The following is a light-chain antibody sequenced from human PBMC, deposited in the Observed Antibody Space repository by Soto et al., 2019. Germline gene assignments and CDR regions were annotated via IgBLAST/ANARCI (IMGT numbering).Light chain of an antibody. CDR3: QQHRNWPT. CDR1: QSVSSY. V-gene: IGKV3-11*01. CDR2: DAS. Sequence: EIVLTQSPATLSLSPGERATLSCRASQSVSSYLAWYQQKPGQAPRLLIYDASNRATGIPARFSGSGSGTNFTLIIGRLEPEALAEYYCQQHRNWPTLGQGTKVEIK. J-gene: IGKJ1*01.